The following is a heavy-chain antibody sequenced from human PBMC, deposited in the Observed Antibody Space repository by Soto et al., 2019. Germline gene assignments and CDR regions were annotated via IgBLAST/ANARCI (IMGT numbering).Heavy chain of an antibody. CDR3: ARGEWYSGSYDYYCYGMDV. Sequence: QVQLVQSGAEVKKPGSSVKVSCKASGGTFSSYTISWVRQAPGQGLEWMGRIIPILGIANYAQKFQGRVTITADKSTSTAYMELSSLRSEDTAVYYCARGEWYSGSYDYYCYGMDVWGQGTTVTVSS. D-gene: IGHD1-26*01. CDR2: IIPILGIA. V-gene: IGHV1-69*02. CDR1: GGTFSSYT. J-gene: IGHJ6*02.